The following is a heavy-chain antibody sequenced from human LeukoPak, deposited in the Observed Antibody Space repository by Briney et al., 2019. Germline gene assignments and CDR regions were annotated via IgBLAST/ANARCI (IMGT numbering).Heavy chain of an antibody. J-gene: IGHJ4*02. Sequence: ASVKVSCKASGGTFISYAISWVRQAPGQGLEWMGRIIPILGIANYAQKFQGRVTITADKSTSTAYMELSSLRSEDTAVYYCARADNWDQGPGDYWGQGTLVTVSS. CDR2: IIPILGIA. CDR1: GGTFISYA. CDR3: ARADNWDQGPGDY. V-gene: IGHV1-69*04. D-gene: IGHD1-20*01.